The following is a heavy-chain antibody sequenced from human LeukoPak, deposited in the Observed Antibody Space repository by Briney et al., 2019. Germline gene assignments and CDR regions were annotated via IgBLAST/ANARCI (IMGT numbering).Heavy chain of an antibody. CDR3: ASGSGIAAAGAWFDP. J-gene: IGHJ5*02. Sequence: SETLSLTCAVSGGSISSGGYSWSWIRQPPGKGLEWIGYIYYSGSTYYNPSLKSRVTISVDTSKNQFSLKLSSVTAADTAVYYCASGSGIAAAGAWFDPWGQGTLVTVSS. D-gene: IGHD6-13*01. CDR1: GGSISSGGYS. CDR2: IYYSGST. V-gene: IGHV4-30-4*07.